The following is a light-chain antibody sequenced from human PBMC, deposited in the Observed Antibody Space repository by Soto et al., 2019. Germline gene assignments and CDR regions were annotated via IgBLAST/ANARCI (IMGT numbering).Light chain of an antibody. CDR2: DAS. CDR3: QQRVNWPLT. Sequence: EIVLTQSPATLSLSPGERATPSCRTSQSVNIYLAWYQQKPGQAPRLLIYDASNRATGIPARFSGSGSGTDFTLTITSLEPADFAVYYCQQRVNWPLTFGQGTRWIS. J-gene: IGKJ1*01. V-gene: IGKV3-11*01. CDR1: QSVNIY.